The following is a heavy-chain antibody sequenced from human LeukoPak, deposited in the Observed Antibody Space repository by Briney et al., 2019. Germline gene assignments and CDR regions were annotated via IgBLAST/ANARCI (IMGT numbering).Heavy chain of an antibody. J-gene: IGHJ4*02. D-gene: IGHD2-21*01. V-gene: IGHV3-23*01. CDR3: AKDFRIGYSAHFDY. CDR1: GFTFRSHA. Sequence: GGSLRLSCVGSGFTFRSHAMSWVRQAPEKGLEFVSGIYENGGTTYYAGSVKGRFSISRDNSKNTLYLQMDSLRGEDTAVYYCAKDFRIGYSAHFDYWGQGALVTVSS. CDR2: IYENGGTT.